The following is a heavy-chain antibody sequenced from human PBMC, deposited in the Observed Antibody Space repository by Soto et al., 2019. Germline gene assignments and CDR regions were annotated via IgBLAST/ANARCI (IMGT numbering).Heavy chain of an antibody. Sequence: QVQLQESGPGLVKPSETLSLTCTVSGDSISSFYWSWIRQPPGKGLEWIGYTRSTNYNPSLKSRVTISVDTSLNQVSLRLTSVTAADTAVYYCARRGGGFDNWFDPLGQGTLVTVSS. J-gene: IGHJ5*02. CDR2: TRST. CDR1: GDSISSFY. V-gene: IGHV4-59*08. CDR3: ARRGGGFDNWFDP.